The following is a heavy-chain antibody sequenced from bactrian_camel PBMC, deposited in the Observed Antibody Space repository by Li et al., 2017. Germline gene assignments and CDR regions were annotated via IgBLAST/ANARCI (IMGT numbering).Heavy chain of an antibody. CDR3: AADRVACRQVGYPKDY. V-gene: IGHV3S63*01. CDR1: GLPKDRSC. J-gene: IGHJ4*01. D-gene: IGHD5*01. Sequence: HVQLVESGGGSVQAGGSLRLACAASGLPKDRSCVGWFRQVIGKEREWIASVYTPDGNTYAADSVKGRFTISQDNANNVMYLEMNNLNPEDTAMYYCAADRVACRQVGYPKDYWGHGTQVTVS. CDR2: VYTPDGNT.